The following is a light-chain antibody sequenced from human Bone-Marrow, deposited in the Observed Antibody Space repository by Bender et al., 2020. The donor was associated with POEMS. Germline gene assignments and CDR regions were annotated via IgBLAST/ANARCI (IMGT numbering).Light chain of an antibody. V-gene: IGLV2-11*01. J-gene: IGLJ1*01. CDR1: SNDVGNYNS. CDR2: DVN. CDR3: YSYTSATTHV. Sequence: QSALTQPRSVSGSPGQSVTISCTGSSNDVGNYNSVSWYQQHPGKAPKLLIYDVNKRPSGVPDRFSASKTVNTASLTISGLQAEDEADYYCYSYTSATTHVFGSGTKVTVL.